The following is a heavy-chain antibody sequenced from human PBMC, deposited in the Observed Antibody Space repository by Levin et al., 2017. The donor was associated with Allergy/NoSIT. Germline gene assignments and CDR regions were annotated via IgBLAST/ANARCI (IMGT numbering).Heavy chain of an antibody. CDR1: GFTFRSPW. CDR2: INSDGSST. J-gene: IGHJ4*02. V-gene: IGHV3-74*01. Sequence: LSLTCAASGFTFRSPWMHWVRQAPGKGLVWMSYINSDGSSTSYADSVKGRFTISRDNAKNTLYLQMNSLRAEDTAVYYCARGGFGTGIDYWGQGTLVTVSS. D-gene: IGHD1-1*01. CDR3: ARGGFGTGIDY.